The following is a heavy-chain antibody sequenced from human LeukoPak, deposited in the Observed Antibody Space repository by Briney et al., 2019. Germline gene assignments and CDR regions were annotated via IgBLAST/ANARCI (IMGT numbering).Heavy chain of an antibody. D-gene: IGHD3-22*01. CDR2: ISSSSSYI. Sequence: GGSLRLSCAASGFTFSSYSMNWVRQAPGKGLEWVSSISSSSSYIYYADSVKGRFTISRDNSKNTLYLQMNSLRAEDTAVYYCASGETPYYDSSGLDAFDIWGQGTMVTVSS. CDR3: ASGETPYYDSSGLDAFDI. J-gene: IGHJ3*02. V-gene: IGHV3-21*04. CDR1: GFTFSSYS.